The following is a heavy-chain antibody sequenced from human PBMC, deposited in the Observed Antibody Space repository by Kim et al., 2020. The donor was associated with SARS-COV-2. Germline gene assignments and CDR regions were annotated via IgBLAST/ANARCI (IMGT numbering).Heavy chain of an antibody. D-gene: IGHD6-13*01. CDR2: ISNSGSP. CDR1: GGYISYYY. CDR3: ARRGYLDL. Sequence: SETLSLTCTISGGYISYYYWSWIRQPPGKGLEWIGNISNSGSPNYNPSLKSRVTISLDTSKNQIYLRLTSVTAADTAIYYCARRGYLDLWGRGTLVTVSS. V-gene: IGHV4-59*08. J-gene: IGHJ2*01.